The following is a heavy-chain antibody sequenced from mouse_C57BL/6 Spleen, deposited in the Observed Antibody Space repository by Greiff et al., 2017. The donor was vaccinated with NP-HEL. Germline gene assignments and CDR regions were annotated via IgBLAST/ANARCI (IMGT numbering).Heavy chain of an antibody. J-gene: IGHJ2*01. CDR1: GFTFSNYW. Sequence: EVQGVESGGGLVQPGGSMKLSCVASGFTFSNYWMNWVRQSPEKGLEWVAQIRLKSDNYATHYAESVKGRFTISRDDSKSSVYLQMNNLRAEDTGIYYCTGPDYWDQGTTLTVSS. CDR3: TGPDY. CDR2: IRLKSDNYAT. V-gene: IGHV6-3*01.